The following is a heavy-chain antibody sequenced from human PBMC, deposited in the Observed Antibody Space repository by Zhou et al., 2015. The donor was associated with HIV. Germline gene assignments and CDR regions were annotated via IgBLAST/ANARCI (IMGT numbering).Heavy chain of an antibody. CDR1: GYVFTSYD. J-gene: IGHJ6*03. D-gene: IGHD2/OR15-2a*01. CDR3: ARTHHCNSGICPTSSIYMDV. Sequence: QVQLVQSGAEVKKPGASVKVSCKASGYVFTSYDINWVRQATGQGLEWMGWMNPNNGNTGYARKFQGRVTMTRNTSISTAYMELSSLRSEDAAVYYCARTHHCNSGICPTSSIYMDVWGDRNHGHRLL. CDR2: MNPNNGNT. V-gene: IGHV1-8*02.